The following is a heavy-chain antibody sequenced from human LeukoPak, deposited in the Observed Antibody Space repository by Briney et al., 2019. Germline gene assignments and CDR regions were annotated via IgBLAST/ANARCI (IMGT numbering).Heavy chain of an antibody. V-gene: IGHV4-34*01. Sequence: KPSETLSLTCAVYGGSFSGYYWSWIRQPPGKGLEWIGEINHSGSTNYNPSLKSRVTISVDTSKNQFSLKLSSVTAADTAVYYCARGGPGYCSSTSCFVGTRHYYYYYMDVWGKGTTVTVSS. J-gene: IGHJ6*03. D-gene: IGHD2-2*03. CDR1: GGSFSGYY. CDR3: ARGGPGYCSSTSCFVGTRHYYYYYMDV. CDR2: INHSGST.